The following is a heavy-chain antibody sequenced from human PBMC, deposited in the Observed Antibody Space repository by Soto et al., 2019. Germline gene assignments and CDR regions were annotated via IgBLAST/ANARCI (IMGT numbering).Heavy chain of an antibody. Sequence: GGSLRLSCAASGFTFSSYAMHWVRQAPGKGLEWVAVISYDGSNKYYADSVKGRFTISRDNSKNTLYLQMNSLRAEDTAVYYCARASVPYCSGGSCYSGAFDIWGQGTMVTVSS. CDR3: ARASVPYCSGGSCYSGAFDI. CDR2: ISYDGSNK. V-gene: IGHV3-30-3*01. CDR1: GFTFSSYA. J-gene: IGHJ3*02. D-gene: IGHD2-15*01.